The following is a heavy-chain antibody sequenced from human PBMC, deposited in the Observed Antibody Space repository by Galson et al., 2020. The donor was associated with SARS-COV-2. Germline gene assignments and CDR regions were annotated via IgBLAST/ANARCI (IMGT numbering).Heavy chain of an antibody. CDR1: GFTFSSHA. V-gene: IGHV3-23*01. CDR3: ARDNHADY. J-gene: IGHJ4*02. CDR2: ISDNGGDT. Sequence: GESLKLYCAASGFTFSSHAMNWLRQAPGKGLEWVSLISDNGGDTQYADSVKGRFTIYRDNSKNTLSLQMNSLRVEDTAVYYCARDNHADYWGQGTLVTVSS.